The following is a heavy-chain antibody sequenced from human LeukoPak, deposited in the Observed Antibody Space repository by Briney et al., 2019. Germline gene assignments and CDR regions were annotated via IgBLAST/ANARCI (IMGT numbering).Heavy chain of an antibody. Sequence: PSETLSLTCAVYGGSFSGYYWSWIRQPPGKGLEWIGEINHSGSTNYNPSLKSRVTISVDTSKNQFSLKLSSVTAADTALYYCARGPLHNWFDPWGQGTPVTVSS. J-gene: IGHJ5*02. CDR1: GGSFSGYY. CDR3: ARGPLHNWFDP. V-gene: IGHV4-34*01. CDR2: INHSGST.